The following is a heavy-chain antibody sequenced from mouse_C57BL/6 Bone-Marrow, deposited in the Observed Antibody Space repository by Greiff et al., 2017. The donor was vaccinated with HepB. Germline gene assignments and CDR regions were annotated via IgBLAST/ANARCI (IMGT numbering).Heavy chain of an antibody. CDR3: ARRGYDYGAWFAY. CDR1: GFTFSDYY. CDR2: ISNGGGST. Sequence: EVNVVESGGGLVQPGGSLKLSCAASGFTFSDYYMYWVRQTPEKRLEWVAYISNGGGSTYYPDTVKGRFTISRDNAKNTLYLQMSRLKSEDTAMYYCARRGYDYGAWFAYWGQGTLVTVSA. D-gene: IGHD2-4*01. J-gene: IGHJ3*01. V-gene: IGHV5-12*01.